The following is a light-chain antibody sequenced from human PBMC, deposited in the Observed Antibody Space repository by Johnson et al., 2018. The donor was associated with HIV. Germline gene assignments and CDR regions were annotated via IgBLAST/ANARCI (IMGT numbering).Light chain of an antibody. Sequence: QAVLTQPPSVSAAPRQKVTISCSGSSSNIGNNYVSWYQQLPGTAPKLLIYDNNKRPSGIPDRFSGSKSGTSATLGITGLQTGDEADYYCGTWDSSLSAVFGTGTKVTVL. CDR1: SSNIGNNY. J-gene: IGLJ1*01. CDR2: DNN. V-gene: IGLV1-51*01. CDR3: GTWDSSLSAV.